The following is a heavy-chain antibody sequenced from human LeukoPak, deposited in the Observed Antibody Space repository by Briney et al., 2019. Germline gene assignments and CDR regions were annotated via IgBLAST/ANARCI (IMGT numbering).Heavy chain of an antibody. V-gene: IGHV3-7*03. J-gene: IGHJ4*02. Sequence: GGSLRLSCVASGYTFSPYWMSWVRQIPGKGLEWVASVSSGGSPTYYVDSVRGRFTISRDDAKNSLFLQMNGLRADDTAVYSCTRENYVPDSWGQGTLVTVSS. D-gene: IGHD3-10*02. CDR3: TRENYVPDS. CDR2: VSSGGSPT. CDR1: GYTFSPYW.